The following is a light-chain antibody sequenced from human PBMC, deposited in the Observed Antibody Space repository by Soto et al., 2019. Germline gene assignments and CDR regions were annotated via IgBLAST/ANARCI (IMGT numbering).Light chain of an antibody. V-gene: IGKV3-20*01. CDR3: QQYGSSPIT. CDR2: GAS. J-gene: IGKJ5*01. Sequence: EIVLTPSPGTLSLSPGERATLSCRASQTVGTTYLAWYQHKPGQAPRLLIYGASTRATGIPDRFSGSRSGTDFTLTISRLEPEDFAVYYCQQYGSSPITFGQGTRLEIK. CDR1: QTVGTTY.